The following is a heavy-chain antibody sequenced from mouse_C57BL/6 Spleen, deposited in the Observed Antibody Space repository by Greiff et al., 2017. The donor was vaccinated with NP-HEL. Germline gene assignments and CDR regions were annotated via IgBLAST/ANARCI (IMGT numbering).Heavy chain of an antibody. Sequence: VQLQQSGAELVRPGSSVKLSCKASGYTFTSYWMHWVKQRPIQGLEWIGNIDPSDSETHYNQKFKDKATLTVDKSSSTAYMQLSSLTSEDSAVYYCARGGYGSSTAYWGQGTLVTVSA. CDR1: GYTFTSYW. J-gene: IGHJ3*01. CDR3: ARGGYGSSTAY. D-gene: IGHD1-1*01. V-gene: IGHV1-52*01. CDR2: IDPSDSET.